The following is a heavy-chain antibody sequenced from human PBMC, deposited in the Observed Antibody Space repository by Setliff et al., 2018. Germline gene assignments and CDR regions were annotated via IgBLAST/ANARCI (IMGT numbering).Heavy chain of an antibody. Sequence: KPSETLSLTCTVSGGFIYDHYWTWIRQPAGKGLQWIGRVYSDGGTDYSPSLKSRVTISVDKSNNQFSLNLKSMTAADTALYFCARERQGGFLEWSPFDSWGQGILVTVSS. CDR3: ARERQGGFLEWSPFDS. J-gene: IGHJ4*02. V-gene: IGHV4-4*07. CDR1: GGFIYDHY. CDR2: VYSDGGT. D-gene: IGHD3-3*01.